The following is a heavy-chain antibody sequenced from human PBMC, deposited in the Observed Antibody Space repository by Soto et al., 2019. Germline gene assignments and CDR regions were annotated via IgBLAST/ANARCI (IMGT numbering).Heavy chain of an antibody. J-gene: IGHJ5*02. D-gene: IGHD2-15*01. V-gene: IGHV3-74*03. CDR3: AKVKGGSGARGDPLDL. Sequence: EVQLVESGGGPVQAGGSLRLSCAASGLTLSNYWMQWVRQGPGKGLVWVAHINSDGITTKYAESVKGRLTISRDDAKNMLYLQMNSLSHDDTAVYYCAKVKGGSGARGDPLDLWGQGILVTVSS. CDR1: GLTLSNYW. CDR2: INSDGITT.